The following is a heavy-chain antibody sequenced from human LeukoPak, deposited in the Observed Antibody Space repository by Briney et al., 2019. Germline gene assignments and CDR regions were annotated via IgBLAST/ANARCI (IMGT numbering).Heavy chain of an antibody. CDR1: GFTFSSYE. CDR3: ARESLFQRYFDWGGDYFDY. V-gene: IGHV3-48*03. J-gene: IGHJ4*02. CDR2: ISSSGGSTI. Sequence: PGGSLRLSCAASGFTFSSYEMNWVRQAPGKGLEWVSYISSSGGSTIYYADSVKGRFTISRDNAKNSLYLQMNSLRAEDTAVYYCARESLFQRYFDWGGDYFDYWGQGTLVTVSS. D-gene: IGHD3-9*01.